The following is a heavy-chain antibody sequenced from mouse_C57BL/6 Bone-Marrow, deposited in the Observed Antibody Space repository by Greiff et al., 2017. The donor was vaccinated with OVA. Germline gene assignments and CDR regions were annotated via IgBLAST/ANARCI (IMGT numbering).Heavy chain of an antibody. D-gene: IGHD3-2*02. CDR2: IDPETGGT. V-gene: IGHV1-15*01. CDR3: TGTAQATYAMDY. Sequence: QVHVKQSGAELVRPGASVTLSCKASGYTFTDYEMHWVKQTPVHGLEWIGAIDPETGGTAYNQKFKGKAILTADKSSSTAYMELRSLTSEDSAVYYCTGTAQATYAMDYWGQGTSVTVSS. CDR1: GYTFTDYE. J-gene: IGHJ4*01.